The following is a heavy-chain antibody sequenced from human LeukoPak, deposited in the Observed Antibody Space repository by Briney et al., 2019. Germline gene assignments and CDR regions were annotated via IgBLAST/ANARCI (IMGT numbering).Heavy chain of an antibody. V-gene: IGHV1-18*01. D-gene: IGHD6-13*01. Sequence: ASVKVSCEASGYTFATYGFCWVRQAPGHGLEWMGWISANTGKTDYAQKFQGRVAMTTDTSTSTAYMELRSLRPNDTAVYFCAKVAGDRMDYWGQGTLVTVSS. CDR1: GYTFATYG. CDR3: AKVAGDRMDY. J-gene: IGHJ4*02. CDR2: ISANTGKT.